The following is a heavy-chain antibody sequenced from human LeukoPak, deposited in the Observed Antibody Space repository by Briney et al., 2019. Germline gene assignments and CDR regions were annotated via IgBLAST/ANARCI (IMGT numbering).Heavy chain of an antibody. J-gene: IGHJ1*01. D-gene: IGHD2-15*01. CDR1: GFTFSSYA. Sequence: GGALRLSCAASGFTFSSYAMSGVRQAPGRGREGVSAISGRGGSTYYADSVKGRFTISRDNSKNTLSLQMNSLRAEDTAVYYCAKDPYCSGGSCYGAEYFQHWGQGTLVTVSS. CDR3: AKDPYCSGGSCYGAEYFQH. CDR2: ISGRGGST. V-gene: IGHV3-23*01.